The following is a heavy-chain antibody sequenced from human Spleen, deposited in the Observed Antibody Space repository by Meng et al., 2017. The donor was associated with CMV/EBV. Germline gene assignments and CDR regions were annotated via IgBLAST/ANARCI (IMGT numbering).Heavy chain of an antibody. CDR3: VTGAEWKRGGDHYFGMDV. Sequence: SVKVSCKVSGGTVSTNSISWVRQAPGQGLEWMGGIIPILETANYAQKFQGRVTITTDESTNTAYMELSSVRSEDTAVYYCVTGAEWKRGGDHYFGMDVWGQGTTVTVSS. J-gene: IGHJ6*02. D-gene: IGHD3-3*01. CDR2: IIPILETA. CDR1: GGTVSTNS. V-gene: IGHV1-69*16.